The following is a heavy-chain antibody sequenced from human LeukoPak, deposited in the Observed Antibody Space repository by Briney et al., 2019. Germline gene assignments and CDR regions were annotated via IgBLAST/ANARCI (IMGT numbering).Heavy chain of an antibody. J-gene: IGHJ4*02. Sequence: GESLKISCKASGYSFTTHWIGWVRQMPGKGLEWMGIIYPGDSDTRYSPSFQGHVTISADKSISTAYLQWSSLKASDTAMYFCAEHGDSYDSPYDYWGQGTLVTVSS. V-gene: IGHV5-51*01. CDR2: IYPGDSDT. D-gene: IGHD5-12*01. CDR3: AEHGDSYDSPYDY. CDR1: GYSFTTHW.